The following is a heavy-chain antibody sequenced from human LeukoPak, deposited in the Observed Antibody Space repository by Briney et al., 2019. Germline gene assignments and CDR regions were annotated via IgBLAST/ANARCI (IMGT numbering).Heavy chain of an antibody. J-gene: IGHJ4*02. V-gene: IGHV4-34*01. Sequence: ASETLPLTCAVYGGSFSGYYWSWIRQPPGKGLEWIGEINHSGSTNYNPSLKSRVTISVDTSKNQFSLKLSSVTAADTAVYYCARGRSYGSGRRTFDYWGQGTLVTVSS. CDR2: INHSGST. D-gene: IGHD3-10*01. CDR3: ARGRSYGSGRRTFDY. CDR1: GGSFSGYY.